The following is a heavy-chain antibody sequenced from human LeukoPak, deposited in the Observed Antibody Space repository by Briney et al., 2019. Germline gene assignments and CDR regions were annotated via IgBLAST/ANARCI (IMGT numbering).Heavy chain of an antibody. J-gene: IGHJ4*02. CDR1: GLTFSSYG. CDR3: AKMQGYFDY. V-gene: IGHV3-23*01. CDR2: ITGGGGTT. Sequence: GGSLRLSCEASGLTFSSYGMSWVRQAPGKGLQWVSAITGGGGTTYYADSVKGRFTISRDNSKNMLYLQMNSLRAEDTAVYYCAKMQGYFDYWGQGTLVPISS.